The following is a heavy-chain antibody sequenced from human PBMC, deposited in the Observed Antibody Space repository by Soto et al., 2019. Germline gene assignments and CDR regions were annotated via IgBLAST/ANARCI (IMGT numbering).Heavy chain of an antibody. J-gene: IGHJ4*02. V-gene: IGHV1-2*02. CDR1: GYTFTDYY. D-gene: IGHD3-22*01. CDR3: ARGPHYYDSSGSPSRYLDF. CDR2: INPKSRGT. Sequence: ASVKFSCKTSGYTFTDYYIHWVRQAPGQGLEWMGWINPKSRGTNFAQNFQARVTLTRDTSLNTVYMELSRLRSDDTAFYYCARGPHYYDSSGSPSRYLDFWGQGTLVTVSS.